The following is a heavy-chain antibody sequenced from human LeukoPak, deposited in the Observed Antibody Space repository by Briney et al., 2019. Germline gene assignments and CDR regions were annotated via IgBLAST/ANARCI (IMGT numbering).Heavy chain of an antibody. CDR1: GFTFTDYY. Sequence: PGGSLRLSCATSGFTFTDYYMSWIRQAPGKGLEWVSSISGTESTIHYADSVKGRFTISRDNAKNSLYLQMNSLRAEDTAVYYCARAVTAIYYYYYYMDVWGKGTTVTVSS. CDR3: ARAVTAIYYYYYYMDV. J-gene: IGHJ6*03. CDR2: ISGTESTI. D-gene: IGHD4-23*01. V-gene: IGHV3-11*04.